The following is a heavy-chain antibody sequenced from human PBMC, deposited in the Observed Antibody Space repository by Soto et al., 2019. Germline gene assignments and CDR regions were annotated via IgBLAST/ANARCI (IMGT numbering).Heavy chain of an antibody. CDR1: GGSFSGFY. CDR3: ARAHSTTVITRKWGAMDF. Sequence: PSETLSLTCAVYGGSFSGFYWSWIRQSPGKGLEWIGEIYHRGNTNYNPSLKTRVSISVDTSKNQFSLNLTSVTAAATAVYYCARAHSTTVITRKWGAMDFWGQGTTVTVSS. D-gene: IGHD3-22*01. J-gene: IGHJ6*02. V-gene: IGHV4-34*01. CDR2: IYHRGNT.